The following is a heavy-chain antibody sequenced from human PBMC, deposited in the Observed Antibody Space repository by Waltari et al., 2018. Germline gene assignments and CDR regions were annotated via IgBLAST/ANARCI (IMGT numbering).Heavy chain of an antibody. CDR1: GFTFSSYA. D-gene: IGHD5-12*01. J-gene: IGHJ4*02. CDR2: ISNSGGTT. CDR3: AKDLWLPHDY. V-gene: IGHV3-23*01. Sequence: EVQLLESGGGLVQPGGSLRLSCAASGFTFSSYAMSWVRQAPGKGLEWVSDISNSGGTTYYADSGKGRFTISRDNSKNTMYLQMNSLRVEDTAVYCCAKDLWLPHDYWGQGTLVTVSS.